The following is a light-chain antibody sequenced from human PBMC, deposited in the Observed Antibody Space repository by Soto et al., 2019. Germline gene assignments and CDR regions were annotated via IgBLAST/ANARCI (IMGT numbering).Light chain of an antibody. V-gene: IGKV3-15*01. Sequence: EIVMKQSPATLSVSPGERATLSCRASQSVSNNLAWYQHIPSQAPRLLIYGTSTRATGIPARFSGSGSGTEFTLTISSLQSADFAVYYCQQYNDWLWTFGQGTKVEMK. J-gene: IGKJ1*01. CDR1: QSVSNN. CDR2: GTS. CDR3: QQYNDWLWT.